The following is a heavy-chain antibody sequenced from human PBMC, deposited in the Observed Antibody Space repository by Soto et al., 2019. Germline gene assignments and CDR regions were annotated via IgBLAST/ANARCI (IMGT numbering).Heavy chain of an antibody. J-gene: IGHJ6*02. Sequence: PGGSLRLSCAASGFTFSSYAMSWVRQAPGKGLEWVSAISGSGGSTYYADSVKGRFTISRDNSKNTLYLQMNSLRAEDTAVYYCARGYYDFWSGYGTWYYYGMAVWGQGTRVTVSS. CDR2: ISGSGGST. V-gene: IGHV3-23*01. D-gene: IGHD3-3*01. CDR1: GFTFSSYA. CDR3: ARGYYDFWSGYGTWYYYGMAV.